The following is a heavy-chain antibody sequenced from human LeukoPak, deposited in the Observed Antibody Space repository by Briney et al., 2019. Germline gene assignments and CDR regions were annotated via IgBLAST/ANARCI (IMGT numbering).Heavy chain of an antibody. CDR3: ARESTGGSLEIDY. J-gene: IGHJ4*02. Sequence: GASVKVSCKASGYTFNTYGIIWVRQAPGQGLEWMGWISAYNGDTTYAQKLQGRVTLITDASTSTAYMELRSLRSDDTAAYYCARESTGGSLEIDYWGQGTLVTVSS. CDR2: ISAYNGDT. D-gene: IGHD2-8*02. CDR1: GYTFNTYG. V-gene: IGHV1-18*01.